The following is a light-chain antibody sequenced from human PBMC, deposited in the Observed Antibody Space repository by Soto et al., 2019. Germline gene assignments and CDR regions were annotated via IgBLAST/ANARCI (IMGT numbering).Light chain of an antibody. CDR2: AAS. V-gene: IGKV1-9*01. Sequence: DIQLTQSPSFLSASVGDRVTITCRASQGISSYIAWYQQKPGKAPKLLIYAASTLQSGVLSRFSGSGSGTEFTLTISSLQPEDFATYYCQQLNSYPWTFGQGTKVEIK. J-gene: IGKJ1*01. CDR3: QQLNSYPWT. CDR1: QGISSY.